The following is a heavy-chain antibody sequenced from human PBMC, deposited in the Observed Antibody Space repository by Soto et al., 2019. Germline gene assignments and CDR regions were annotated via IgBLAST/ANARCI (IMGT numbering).Heavy chain of an antibody. J-gene: IGHJ4*02. CDR2: ISGSGGRT. CDR1: GFTFRNYA. D-gene: IGHD3-9*01. V-gene: IGHV3-23*01. CDR3: AKGDDILTGYYVANY. Sequence: GGSLRLSCEASGFTFRNYAMSWVRQAPGKGLEWVSGISGSGGRTYYADSVKGRFTLSRDNSKNTLYLQMSSLRAEDTAVYYCAKGDDILTGYYVANYWGQGTQVTVSS.